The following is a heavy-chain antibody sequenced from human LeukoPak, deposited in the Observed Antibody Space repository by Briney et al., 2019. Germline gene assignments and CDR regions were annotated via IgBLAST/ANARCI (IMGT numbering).Heavy chain of an antibody. CDR2: IYTSGST. V-gene: IGHV4-61*02. CDR1: GGSISSGSYY. CDR3: ARGPDSSSWTLEGFDY. J-gene: IGHJ4*02. Sequence: SSETLSLTCTVSGGSISSGSYYWSWIRQPAGKGLEWIGRIYTSGSTNYNPSLKSRVTISVDTSKNQFSLKLSSVTAADTAVYYCARGPDSSSWTLEGFDYWGQGTLVTVSS. D-gene: IGHD6-13*01.